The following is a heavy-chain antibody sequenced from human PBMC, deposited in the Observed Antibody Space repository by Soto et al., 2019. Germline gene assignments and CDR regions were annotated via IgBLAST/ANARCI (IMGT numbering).Heavy chain of an antibody. V-gene: IGHV4-30-4*01. CDR1: GGSISSGDYY. CDR3: IGNNWNYSPISGYYYYGMDV. Sequence: SETLSLTCTASGGSISSGDYYWSWIRQPPGKGLEWIGYIYYSGSTYYNPSLKSRVTISVDTSKNQFSLKLSSVTAADTAVYYCIGNNWNYSPISGYYYYGMDVWGQGTTVTVSS. CDR2: IYYSGST. D-gene: IGHD1-7*01. J-gene: IGHJ6*02.